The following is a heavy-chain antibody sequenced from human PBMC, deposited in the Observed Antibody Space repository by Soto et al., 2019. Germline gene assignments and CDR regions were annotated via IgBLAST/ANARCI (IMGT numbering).Heavy chain of an antibody. CDR3: ARGYSSSWYYYYYGMDV. Sequence: SETLSLTCAVYGGSFSGYYWSCIRQPPGKGLEWIGEINHSGSTNYNPSLKSRVTISVDTSKNQFSLKLSSVTAADTAVYYCARGYSSSWYYYYYGMDVWGQGTTVTVSS. J-gene: IGHJ6*02. D-gene: IGHD6-13*01. CDR1: GGSFSGYY. CDR2: INHSGST. V-gene: IGHV4-34*01.